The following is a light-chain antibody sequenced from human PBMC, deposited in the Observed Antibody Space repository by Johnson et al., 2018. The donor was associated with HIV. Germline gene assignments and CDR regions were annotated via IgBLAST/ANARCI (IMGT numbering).Light chain of an antibody. V-gene: IGLV1-51*02. CDR2: ANN. CDR1: SSNIGNNL. Sequence: QSVLTQPPSVSAPPGQKVTISCSGSSSNIGNNLASWYQQLPGTAPKLLIYANNKRPSGIPDRFSGSQSGTSATLDISGLHTGDEADYYCGIWDSGLSAYVFGTGTKVTAL. CDR3: GIWDSGLSAYV. J-gene: IGLJ1*01.